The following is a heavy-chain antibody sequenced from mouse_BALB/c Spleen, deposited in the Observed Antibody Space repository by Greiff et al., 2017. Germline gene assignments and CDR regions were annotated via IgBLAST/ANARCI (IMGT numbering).Heavy chain of an antibody. CDR1: GFSLTSYG. V-gene: IGHV2-5-1*01. D-gene: IGHD2-4*01. Sequence: QVQLKESGPSLVQPSQSLSITCTVSGFSLTSYGVHWVRQSPGKGLEWLGVIWRGGSTDYNAAFMSRLSITKDNSKSQVFFKMNSLQADDTAIYYCATSKADYDDLFAYWGQGTLVTVSA. CDR2: IWRGGST. J-gene: IGHJ3*01. CDR3: ATSKADYDDLFAY.